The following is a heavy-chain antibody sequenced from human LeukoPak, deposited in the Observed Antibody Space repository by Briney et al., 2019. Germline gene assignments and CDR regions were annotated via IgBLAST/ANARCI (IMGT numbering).Heavy chain of an antibody. V-gene: IGHV3-33*01. D-gene: IGHD5-18*01. CDR3: ARDRGYTYGHPLDY. Sequence: PGGSLRLSCAASGFTFSSYGMHWVRQAPGKGLEWVAVIWYDGSNKYYADSVKGRFTISRDNSKNALYLQMNSLRAEDTAVYYCARDRGYTYGHPLDYWGQGTLVTVSS. J-gene: IGHJ4*02. CDR1: GFTFSSYG. CDR2: IWYDGSNK.